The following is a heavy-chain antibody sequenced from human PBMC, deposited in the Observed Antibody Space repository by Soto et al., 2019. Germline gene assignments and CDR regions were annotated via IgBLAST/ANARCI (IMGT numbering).Heavy chain of an antibody. Sequence: SETLSLTCTVSGGSISGYYWGWIRQPPGKTLEWIGNVHYSGSTNYNPSLKSRVTISIDTSKNQFSLKLTSVTAADTAVYYCARRCISGSCHRDWGQGTLVTVAS. CDR3: ARRCISGSCHRD. V-gene: IGHV4-59*08. D-gene: IGHD2-15*01. CDR2: VHYSGST. CDR1: GGSISGYY. J-gene: IGHJ4*02.